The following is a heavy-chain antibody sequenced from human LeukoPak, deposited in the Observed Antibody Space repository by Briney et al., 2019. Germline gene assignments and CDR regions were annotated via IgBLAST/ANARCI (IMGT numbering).Heavy chain of an antibody. D-gene: IGHD3-10*01. CDR1: GFTFSSNW. CDR2: INSDGSNT. V-gene: IGHV3-74*01. J-gene: IGHJ5*02. CDR3: AREGVIIDVRHWFDP. Sequence: PGGPLRLSCPASGFTFSSNWMHWVRQAPGKGLAWVSRINSDGSNTSYADSVKGIFPISKDNAKNTLYLQMNSLRAEDTAVYYCAREGVIIDVRHWFDPWGQGTLVTVSS.